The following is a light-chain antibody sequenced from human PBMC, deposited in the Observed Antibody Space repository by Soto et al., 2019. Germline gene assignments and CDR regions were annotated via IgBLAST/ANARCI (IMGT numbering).Light chain of an antibody. CDR2: GAS. Sequence: GERATLSCRASQSVSSSYLAWYQQKPGQAPRLLIYGASGRATGIPDRFSGSGSGTDFTLTISRLEPEDFAVYYCQQYGNSWTFGQGTKV. CDR1: QSVSSSY. J-gene: IGKJ1*01. V-gene: IGKV3-20*01. CDR3: QQYGNSWT.